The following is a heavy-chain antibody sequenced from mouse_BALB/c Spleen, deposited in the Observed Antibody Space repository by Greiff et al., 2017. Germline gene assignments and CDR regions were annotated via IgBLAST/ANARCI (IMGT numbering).Heavy chain of an antibody. Sequence: QVQLQQSGPELVKPGASVRISCKASGYTFTSYYIHWVKQRPGQGLEWIGWIYPGNVNTKYNEKFKGKATLTADKSSSTAYMQLSSLTSEDSAVYFCARTVYDGAFDYWGQGTTLTVSS. CDR1: GYTFTSYY. J-gene: IGHJ2*01. CDR3: ARTVYDGAFDY. D-gene: IGHD2-12*01. V-gene: IGHV1S56*01. CDR2: IYPGNVNT.